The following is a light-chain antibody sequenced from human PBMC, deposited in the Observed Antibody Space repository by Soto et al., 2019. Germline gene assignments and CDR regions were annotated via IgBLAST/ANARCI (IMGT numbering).Light chain of an antibody. V-gene: IGLV2-14*01. CDR2: DVS. J-gene: IGLJ2*01. CDR3: SSYTSSSTLV. Sequence: QSAVTQPASVSGSPGQSITISCTGTSSDVGGYNYVSWYQQHPGKAPKLMIYDVSNRPSGVSNRLSGSKSGNTASLTISGLQAEDEADYYCSSYTSSSTLVFGGGTQLTVL. CDR1: SSDVGGYNY.